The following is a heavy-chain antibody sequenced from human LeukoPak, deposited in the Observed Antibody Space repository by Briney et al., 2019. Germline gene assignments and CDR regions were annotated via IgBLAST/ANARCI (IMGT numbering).Heavy chain of an antibody. V-gene: IGHV4-30-4*01. CDR2: IYYSGST. Sequence: SETLTLTCTVSGGSIRSGDYYWSWIRQPPGKGLEWIGYIYYSGSTYYNPSLKSRVSLSVDTSKNQFSLKLSSVTAADTAVYYCARGISGSSSRYYYYYMDVWGKGTTVTVSS. CDR3: ARGISGSSSRYYYYYMDV. D-gene: IGHD6-6*01. J-gene: IGHJ6*03. CDR1: GGSIRSGDYY.